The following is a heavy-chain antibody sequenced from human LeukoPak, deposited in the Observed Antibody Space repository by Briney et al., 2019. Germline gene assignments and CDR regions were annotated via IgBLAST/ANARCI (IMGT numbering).Heavy chain of an antibody. V-gene: IGHV3-21*01. J-gene: IGHJ3*02. CDR2: ISSSSNYI. Sequence: GGSLRLSCAASGFTFSSYAMSWVRQAPGKGLEWVSSISSSSNYIYYADSVKGRFTISRDNAKNSLYLQMNSLRAEDTAVYYCARPRMAVAGTGAFDIWGQGTLVTVSS. D-gene: IGHD6-19*01. CDR3: ARPRMAVAGTGAFDI. CDR1: GFTFSSYA.